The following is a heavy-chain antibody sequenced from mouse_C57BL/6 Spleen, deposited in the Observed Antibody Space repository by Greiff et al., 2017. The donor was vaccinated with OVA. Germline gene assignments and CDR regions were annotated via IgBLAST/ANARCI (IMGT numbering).Heavy chain of an antibody. Sequence: EVHLVESGGGLVKPGGSLKLSCAASGFTFSSYAMSWVRQTPEKRLEWVATISDGGSYTYYPDNVKGRFTISRDNATNNLYLQMSHLKSEDTAMYYCARDNYYSYPYYFDYWGQGTTLTVSS. D-gene: IGHD2-12*01. CDR1: GFTFSSYA. CDR2: ISDGGSYT. CDR3: ARDNYYSYPYYFDY. J-gene: IGHJ2*01. V-gene: IGHV5-4*01.